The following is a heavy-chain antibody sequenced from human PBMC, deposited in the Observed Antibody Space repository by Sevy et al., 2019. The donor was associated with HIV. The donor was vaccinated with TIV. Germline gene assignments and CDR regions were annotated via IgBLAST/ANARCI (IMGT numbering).Heavy chain of an antibody. D-gene: IGHD1-26*01. CDR1: GFTFSSYW. CDR2: ISSSGVYE. J-gene: IGHJ4*02. CDR3: ARVPDSGGRGRADY. Sequence: GGSLRLSCAASGFTFSSYWLNWVRQAPGKGLEWISSISSSGVYEYYADSVRGRFTISRDNAKNSLSLQMNGLRVEDTGVYYCARVPDSGGRGRADYWGQGTRVTVSS. V-gene: IGHV3-21*01.